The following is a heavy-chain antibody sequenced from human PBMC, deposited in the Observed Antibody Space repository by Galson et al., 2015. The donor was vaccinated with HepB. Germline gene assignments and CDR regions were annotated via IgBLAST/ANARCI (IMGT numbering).Heavy chain of an antibody. CDR1: GFTFNRYG. Sequence: SLRLSCAVSGFTFNRYGMHWVRQTPGKGLAWVATTTPDGRHKFYAASAKGRFTISRDNSVDTLYLQMSSLRPEDTAIYYCAGDYYGSGSQGHWGQGTPVTVSS. V-gene: IGHV3-30*03. D-gene: IGHD3-10*01. CDR3: AGDYYGSGSQGH. CDR2: TTPDGRHK. J-gene: IGHJ1*01.